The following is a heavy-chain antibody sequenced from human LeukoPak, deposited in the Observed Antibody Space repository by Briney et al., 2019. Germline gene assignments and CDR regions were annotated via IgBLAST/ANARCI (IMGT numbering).Heavy chain of an antibody. CDR2: IYPGDSDT. Sequence: GESLKISCKGSGYSFTSQWIGWVRQMPGKGLEWMGIIYPGDSDTRYNPSFQGQVTFSADKSISTAYLQWSSLKASDTAMYYCATIRSNSFDYWGQGTLVTVSS. CDR1: GYSFTSQW. CDR3: ATIRSNSFDY. J-gene: IGHJ4*02. V-gene: IGHV5-51*01.